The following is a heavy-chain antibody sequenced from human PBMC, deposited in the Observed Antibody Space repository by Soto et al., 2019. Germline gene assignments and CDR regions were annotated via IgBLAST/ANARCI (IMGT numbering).Heavy chain of an antibody. J-gene: IGHJ6*02. D-gene: IGHD2-8*01. V-gene: IGHV1-2*04. CDR1: GYSFTDYH. Sequence: ASVKVSCKASGYSFTDYHIHWVRQAPGQGLEWLGRINPKSGGTSTAQKFQGWVTMTRDRSISTVYMELTRLRSDDTAVYFCARGHSTDCSNGVCSFFYNHEMDVWGQGTTITVSS. CDR2: INPKSGGT. CDR3: ARGHSTDCSNGVCSFFYNHEMDV.